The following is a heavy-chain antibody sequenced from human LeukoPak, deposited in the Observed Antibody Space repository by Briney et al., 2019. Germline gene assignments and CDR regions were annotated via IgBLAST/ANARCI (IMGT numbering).Heavy chain of an antibody. CDR2: IKQDGSEK. D-gene: IGHD3-10*01. Sequence: GSLRLSCAASGFTFSSYWMSWVRQAPGKGLEWVANIKQDGSEKYYVDSVKGRFTISRDNAKNSLYLQMNSLRAEDTALYYCATNYYGSGSFGLDAFDVWGQGTMVAVSS. CDR3: ATNYYGSGSFGLDAFDV. V-gene: IGHV3-7*01. CDR1: GFTFSSYW. J-gene: IGHJ3*01.